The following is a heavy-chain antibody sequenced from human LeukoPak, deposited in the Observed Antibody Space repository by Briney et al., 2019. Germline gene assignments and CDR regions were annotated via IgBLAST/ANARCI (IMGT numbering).Heavy chain of an antibody. CDR1: GGSISSYY. V-gene: IGHV4-4*07. Sequence: SETLSLTCTVSGGSISSYYWSWIRQPAGKGLEWIGRIYTSGSTNYNPSLKSRVTMSVDTSKNQFSLKLSSVTAADMAVYYCARDRYYYYGSGSYYLFDYWGQGTLVTVSS. J-gene: IGHJ4*02. D-gene: IGHD3-10*01. CDR2: IYTSGST. CDR3: ARDRYYYYGSGSYYLFDY.